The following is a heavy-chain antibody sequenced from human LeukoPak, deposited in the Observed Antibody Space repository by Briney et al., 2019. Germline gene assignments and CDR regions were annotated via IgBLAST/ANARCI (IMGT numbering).Heavy chain of an antibody. J-gene: IGHJ4*02. V-gene: IGHV3-30-3*01. CDR1: GFTFSSYA. Sequence: GGSLRLSCAASGFTFSSYAMHWVRQAPGKGLEWVAVISYDGSNKYYADSVKGRFTISRENSKNTLYLQMNSLRAEDTAVYYCARELSMMVRGVIIRGYFDYWGQGTLVTVSS. CDR3: ARELSMMVRGVIIRGYFDY. CDR2: ISYDGSNK. D-gene: IGHD3-10*01.